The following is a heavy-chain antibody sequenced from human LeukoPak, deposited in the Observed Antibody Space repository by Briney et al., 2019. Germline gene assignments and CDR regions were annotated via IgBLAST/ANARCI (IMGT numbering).Heavy chain of an antibody. V-gene: IGHV3-23*01. CDR1: GFTLSSYE. Sequence: GGSLRLSCTASGFTLSSYEMSWIRQAPGKGLEWVSSIDYSGGDTHYADSVKGRFTISRDNSKNTLYLQMNSLRAEDTAVYYCAKDPYDFWSGYYILWGRGTLVTVSS. D-gene: IGHD3-3*01. CDR3: AKDPYDFWSGYYIL. J-gene: IGHJ2*01. CDR2: IDYSGGDT.